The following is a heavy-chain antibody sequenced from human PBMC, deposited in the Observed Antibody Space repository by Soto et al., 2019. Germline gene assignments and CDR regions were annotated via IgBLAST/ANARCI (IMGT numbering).Heavy chain of an antibody. J-gene: IGHJ4*01. D-gene: IGHD3-22*01. CDR1: GYTFTSYY. CDR2: INPNSGNT. CDR3: ARVAEAYYYASSGLIDLDY. V-gene: IGHV1-8*01. Sequence: ASVKVSCKASGYTFTSYYINWVRQATGQGLEWMGWINPNSGNTGYAQKFQGRVTMTRNTSTSTAYMELSSLRSEDTAVYYCARVAEAYYYASSGLIDLDYWRHATLVTV.